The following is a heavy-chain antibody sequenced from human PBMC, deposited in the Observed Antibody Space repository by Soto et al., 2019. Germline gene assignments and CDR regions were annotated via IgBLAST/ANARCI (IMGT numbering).Heavy chain of an antibody. J-gene: IGHJ4*02. V-gene: IGHV1-3*01. D-gene: IGHD4-17*01. CDR3: ARMSLYGDYDFDY. CDR2: INAVNGNT. CDR1: GYPFTSYA. Sequence: ASVKVYYKTSGYPFTSYAIHWVRQAPGQRLEWMGWINAVNGNTKYSQKFHVRVTITRDTSASTDYMELSSLRSEDTALYYCARMSLYGDYDFDYWGQGTLVTVSS.